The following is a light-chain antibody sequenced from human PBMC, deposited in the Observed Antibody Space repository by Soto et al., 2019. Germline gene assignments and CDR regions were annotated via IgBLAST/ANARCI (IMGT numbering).Light chain of an antibody. CDR1: SSDVGAYNY. CDR2: DVT. V-gene: IGLV2-14*03. CDR3: SSYTSSSTL. Sequence: QSALTQPASVSGSPGQSITISCAGTSSDVGAYNYVSWYQHHPGKAPKLIIYDVTNRPSGVSNRFSGSKSGNTASLIISGLQADDEADYYCSSYTSSSTLFGIGTKVTVL. J-gene: IGLJ1*01.